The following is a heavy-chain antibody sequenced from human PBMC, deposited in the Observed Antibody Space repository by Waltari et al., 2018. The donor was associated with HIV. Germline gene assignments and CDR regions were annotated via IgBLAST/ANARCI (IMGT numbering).Heavy chain of an antibody. CDR3: ARVRPADQRYLDY. CDR2: IYHTGSA. J-gene: IGHJ4*02. V-gene: IGHV4-38-2*02. CDR1: GFSITTGYY. Sequence: QVQLQESGPGLVRPSETLSLSCSVSGFSITTGYYWGWVRQPPGKGLELIGYIYHTGSAYYHPSLKSRVSISANASKNQFSLKVNSMTASDAAVYYCARVRPADQRYLDYWGQGTLVTVSS. D-gene: IGHD6-25*01.